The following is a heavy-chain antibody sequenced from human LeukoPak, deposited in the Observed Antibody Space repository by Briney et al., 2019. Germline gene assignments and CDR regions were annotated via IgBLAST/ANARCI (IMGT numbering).Heavy chain of an antibody. V-gene: IGHV3-21*01. Sequence: NPGGSLRLSCAASGFTFSNSYMNWVRQAPGKGLEWVSSISSSTNYIYYADSVKGRFTISRDNAKNSLYLQMNSLRAEDTAVYYCASVDAAMVTGIDYWGQGTLVTVSS. D-gene: IGHD5-18*01. J-gene: IGHJ4*02. CDR3: ASVDAAMVTGIDY. CDR1: GFTFSNSY. CDR2: ISSSTNYI.